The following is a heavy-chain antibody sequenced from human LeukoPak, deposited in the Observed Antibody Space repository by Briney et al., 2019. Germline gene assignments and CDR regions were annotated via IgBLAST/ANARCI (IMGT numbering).Heavy chain of an antibody. J-gene: IGHJ4*02. V-gene: IGHV4-38-2*02. CDR3: ARITMVRGVIRY. CDR2: IYHSGST. CDR1: GYSISSGYY. D-gene: IGHD3-10*01. Sequence: SETLSLTCTVSGYSISSGYYWGWIRQPPGKGLEWIGSIYHSGSTYYNPSLKSRVTISVDTSKNQFSLKLSSVTAADMAVYYCARITMVRGVIRYWGQGTLVTVSS.